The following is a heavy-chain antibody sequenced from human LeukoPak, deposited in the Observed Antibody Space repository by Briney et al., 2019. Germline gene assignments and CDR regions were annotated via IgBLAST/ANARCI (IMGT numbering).Heavy chain of an antibody. D-gene: IGHD4-17*01. CDR1: GFSFSTYA. V-gene: IGHV3-30*14. CDR3: ARVRDGDYYDY. J-gene: IGHJ4*02. Sequence: GRSLRLSCAASGFSFSTYAMHWVRQAPDKGLEWVAVMSFDGTNKYYADSVKGRFTISRDNSKNTLYLQMNSLRADDTAVYYCARVRDGDYYDYWGQGTQVTVSS. CDR2: MSFDGTNK.